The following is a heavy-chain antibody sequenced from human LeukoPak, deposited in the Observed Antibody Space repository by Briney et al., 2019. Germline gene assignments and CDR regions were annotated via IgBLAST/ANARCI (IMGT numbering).Heavy chain of an antibody. V-gene: IGHV3-48*02. D-gene: IGHD1-26*01. CDR2: ITSSSTNI. CDR1: GFIFTNYF. CDR3: ATSGNYYLKY. J-gene: IGHJ4*02. Sequence: GGSLRLSCAASGFIFTNYFMSWVRQAPGKGLEWVSHITSSSTNIYYADSVKGRFTISRDNAKNALSLQMNSLRDEDTAVYYCATSGNYYLKYWGQGTLVTVSS.